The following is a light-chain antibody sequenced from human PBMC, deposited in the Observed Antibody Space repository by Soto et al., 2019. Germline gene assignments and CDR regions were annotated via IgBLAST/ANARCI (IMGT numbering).Light chain of an antibody. Sequence: EVVMTQSPDTLSVSPGDGATLSCRASQNVHSDLAWYQQTPGQAPRLVIYGTSTRATDITVRFTGGGSGTEFTLTISSLKSEDCAVYYCQPYNNWPLTFGGGTKVEIK. CDR1: QNVHSD. V-gene: IGKV3-15*01. J-gene: IGKJ4*01. CDR2: GTS. CDR3: QPYNNWPLT.